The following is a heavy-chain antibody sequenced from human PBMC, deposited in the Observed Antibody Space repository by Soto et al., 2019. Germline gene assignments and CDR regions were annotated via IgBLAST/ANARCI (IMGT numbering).Heavy chain of an antibody. J-gene: IGHJ5*02. D-gene: IGHD2-8*01. CDR2: INPTSDIT. V-gene: IGHV1-46*01. CDR1: GYTFTRHW. Sequence: QVQLVQSGAEVKKPGASVKVSCKASGYTFTRHWMHWVRQAPGQGLEGMGIINPTSDITSFAQKFRGRITLTRDTSTSTDYMELTSLGSEDTAVYYCARDNSDNNGWGLDPGGQGTRVIGSS. CDR3: ARDNSDNNGWGLDP.